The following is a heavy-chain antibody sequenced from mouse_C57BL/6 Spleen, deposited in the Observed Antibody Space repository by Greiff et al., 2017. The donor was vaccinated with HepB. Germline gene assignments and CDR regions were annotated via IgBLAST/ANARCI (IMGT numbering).Heavy chain of an antibody. CDR3: ARWARDYDDWYFDV. J-gene: IGHJ1*03. CDR2: IYPGDGDT. Sequence: QVQLQQSGPELVKPGASVKISCKASGYAFSSSWMNWVKQRPGKGLEWIGRIYPGDGDTNYNGKFKGKATLTADKSSSTAYMQLSSLTSEDSAVYFCARWARDYDDWYFDVWGTGTTVTVSS. CDR1: GYAFSSSW. V-gene: IGHV1-82*01. D-gene: IGHD2-4*01.